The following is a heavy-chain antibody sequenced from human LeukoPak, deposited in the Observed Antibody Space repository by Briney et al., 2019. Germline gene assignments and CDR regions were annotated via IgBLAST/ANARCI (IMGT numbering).Heavy chain of an antibody. CDR2: IYYSGST. J-gene: IGHJ3*02. V-gene: IGHV4-59*01. CDR1: GGSISSYY. Sequence: SETLSLTCTVSGGSISSYYWSWIRQPPGKGLEWIGYIYYSGSTNYNPSLKSRVTISVDTSKNQFSLKLSSVTAADTAVYYCARGSSSWYFSDAFDIWGQGTMVTVSS. CDR3: ARGSSSWYFSDAFDI. D-gene: IGHD6-13*01.